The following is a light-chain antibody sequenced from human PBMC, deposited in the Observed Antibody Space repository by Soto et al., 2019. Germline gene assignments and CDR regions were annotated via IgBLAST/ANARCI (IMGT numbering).Light chain of an antibody. J-gene: IGKJ4*01. CDR2: WAS. CDR1: QSVLYSSNNKNY. V-gene: IGKV4-1*01. CDR3: EQYYYTPLN. Sequence: DIVMTQAPDSLAVSLGERATINCKSSQSVLYSSNNKNYLAWYQQKPGQPPKLLIYWASTRESGVPDRFSGSGSWTDFTLTISSLQAEAVALYDCEQYYYTPLNLGGGTQVEIK.